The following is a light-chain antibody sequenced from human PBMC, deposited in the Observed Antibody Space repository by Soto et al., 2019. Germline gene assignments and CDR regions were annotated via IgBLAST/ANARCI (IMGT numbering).Light chain of an antibody. J-gene: IGLJ1*01. CDR1: SSDVGGYNY. CDR2: VVS. V-gene: IGLV2-14*01. Sequence: QSALTQPASVSGSPGQSIAISCTGTSSDVGGYNYVSWHQQHPGKAPKVLISVVSNRPSGVSNRFSGSKSGNTASLTISGLQAEDDADYYCSSFRGTATLDVFGTGTKLTVL. CDR3: SSFRGTATLDV.